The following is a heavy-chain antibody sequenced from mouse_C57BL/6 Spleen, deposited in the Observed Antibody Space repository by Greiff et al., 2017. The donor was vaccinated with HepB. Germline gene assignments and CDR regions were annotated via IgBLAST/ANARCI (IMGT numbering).Heavy chain of an antibody. V-gene: IGHV1-59*01. D-gene: IGHD1-1*01. CDR2: IDPSDSYT. CDR1: GYTFTSYW. J-gene: IGHJ2*01. Sequence: VQLQQPGAELVRPGTSVKLSCKASGYTFTSYWMHWVKQRPGQGLEWIGVIDPSDSYTNYNQKFKGKATLTVDTSSSTAYMQLSSLTSEDSAVYYCARYTTVVGFDYWGQGTTLTVSS. CDR3: ARYTTVVGFDY.